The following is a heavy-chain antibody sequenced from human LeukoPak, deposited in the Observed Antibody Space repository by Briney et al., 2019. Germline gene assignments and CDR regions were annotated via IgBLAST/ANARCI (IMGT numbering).Heavy chain of an antibody. Sequence: SETLSLTCTVSGGSISTYYWSWIRQPPGKGLEWIGYIYASERTNYNPALKSRVTISVDTSKNQFSLRLSSVTAADTAVYYCARRTVTTDYFDYWGQGTLVTVSS. D-gene: IGHD4-17*01. J-gene: IGHJ4*02. CDR1: GGSISTYY. V-gene: IGHV4-59*12. CDR2: IYASERT. CDR3: ARRTVTTDYFDY.